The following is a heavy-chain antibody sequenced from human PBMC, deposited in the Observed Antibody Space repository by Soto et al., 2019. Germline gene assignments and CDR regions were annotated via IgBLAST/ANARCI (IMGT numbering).Heavy chain of an antibody. D-gene: IGHD3-3*01. V-gene: IGHV3-11*01. CDR1: GISFSDYY. J-gene: IGHJ5*02. CDR2: INGGGGTI. CDR3: AADPTMRGYFRFGP. Sequence: PGGSLRLSCAASGISFSDYYMSWIRQAQGKGLEWVSYINGGGGTIYYADSVRGRFTISRDNAKNTLYLQMNSLRAEDTAVYYCAADPTMRGYFRFGPWGQGTQVTVSS.